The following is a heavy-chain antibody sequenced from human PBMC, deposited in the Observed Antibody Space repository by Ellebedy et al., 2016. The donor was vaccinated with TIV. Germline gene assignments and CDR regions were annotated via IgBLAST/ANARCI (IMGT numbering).Heavy chain of an antibody. CDR1: GDTFSSYA. J-gene: IGHJ6*03. CDR3: ANTVEGPYFYYMDV. D-gene: IGHD6-19*01. Sequence: SVKVSCXASGDTFSSYAFSWVRQAPGQGLEWMGGIVPIFGSGIHAQKFQGRVTITADESTSTVYMELSKLRSEDTAVYYCANTVEGPYFYYMDVWGKGTTVTVSS. CDR2: IVPIFGSG. V-gene: IGHV1-69*13.